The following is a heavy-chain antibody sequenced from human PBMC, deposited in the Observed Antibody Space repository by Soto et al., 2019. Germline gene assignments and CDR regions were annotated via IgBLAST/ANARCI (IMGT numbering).Heavy chain of an antibody. Sequence: GASVKVSCKASGYTFTGYYMHWVRQAPGQGLEWMGWINPNSGGTNYAQKFQGWVTMTRDTSISTAYMELSRLRSDDTAVYYCARESIGVVGATVSDYWGQGTLVTVS. CDR2: INPNSGGT. J-gene: IGHJ4*02. CDR1: GYTFTGYY. D-gene: IGHD1-26*01. V-gene: IGHV1-2*04. CDR3: ARESIGVVGATVSDY.